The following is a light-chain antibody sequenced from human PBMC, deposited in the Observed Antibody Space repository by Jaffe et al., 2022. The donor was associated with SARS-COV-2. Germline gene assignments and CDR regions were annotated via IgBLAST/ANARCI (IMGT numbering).Light chain of an antibody. CDR1: QSVSSN. CDR3: QQYNDWYT. V-gene: IGKV3-15*01. J-gene: IGKJ2*01. CDR2: GAS. Sequence: EIVMTQSPATLSVSTGERATLSCRASQSVSSNLAWYQQKAGQAPRLLIYGASTRATGVPARFSGSGSATEFTLTISSLQPEDFAVYFCQQYNDWYTFGQGTKLEIK.